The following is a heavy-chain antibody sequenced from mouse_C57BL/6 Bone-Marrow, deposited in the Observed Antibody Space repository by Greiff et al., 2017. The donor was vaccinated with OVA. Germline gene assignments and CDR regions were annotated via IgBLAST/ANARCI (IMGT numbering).Heavy chain of an antibody. Sequence: VQLKESGGDLVKPGGSLKLSCAASGFTFSSYGMSWVRQTPDKRLEWVATISSGGSYTYYPDSVKGRFTISRDNAKNTLYLQMSSLKSEDTAMYYCAIYDGYYVLCFDYWGQGTTLTVSS. CDR2: ISSGGSYT. D-gene: IGHD2-3*01. J-gene: IGHJ2*01. CDR3: AIYDGYYVLCFDY. V-gene: IGHV5-6*01. CDR1: GFTFSSYG.